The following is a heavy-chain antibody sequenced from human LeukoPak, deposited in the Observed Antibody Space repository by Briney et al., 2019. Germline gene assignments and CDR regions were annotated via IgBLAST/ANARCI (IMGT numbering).Heavy chain of an antibody. CDR2: IYHSGST. D-gene: IGHD3-10*01. CDR3: ARERSMVRGVSWFDP. CDR1: GGSISSGGYY. Sequence: SQTLSLTCTVSGGSISSGGYYWSWIRQPPGKGLEWIGYIYHSGSTYYNPSLKSRVTISVDTSKNQFSLRLNSVTAADTAVYYCARERSMVRGVSWFDPWGQGTLVTVSS. J-gene: IGHJ5*02. V-gene: IGHV4-30-2*01.